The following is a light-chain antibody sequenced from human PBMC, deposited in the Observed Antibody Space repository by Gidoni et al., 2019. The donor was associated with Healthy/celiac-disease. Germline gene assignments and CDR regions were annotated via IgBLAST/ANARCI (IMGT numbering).Light chain of an antibody. CDR3: QAWDSSTVV. V-gene: IGLV3-1*01. CDR2: RDS. CDR1: KLLDKY. Sequence: SYDLTQPSSVSVSPGHTARITCAGDKLLDKYASWYQQRPGQSPVLVIYRDSKPRSGIPERVSGSNSGNTATLSISGTQAMDEDDYYCQAWDSSTVVFGGGTKLTVL. J-gene: IGLJ2*01.